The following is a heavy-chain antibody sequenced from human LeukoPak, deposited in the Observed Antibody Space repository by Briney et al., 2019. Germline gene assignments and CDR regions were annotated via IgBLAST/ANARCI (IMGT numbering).Heavy chain of an antibody. CDR1: GGSISSSSYY. Sequence: PSETLSLTCTVSGGSISSSSYYWGWIRQPPGKGLEWIGSIYYSGSTYYNPSLKSRVTISVDTSKNQFSLKLSSVTAADTAVYYCARHTAVAGMVDYWGQGTLVTVSS. V-gene: IGHV4-39*01. CDR2: IYYSGST. CDR3: ARHTAVAGMVDY. J-gene: IGHJ4*02. D-gene: IGHD6-19*01.